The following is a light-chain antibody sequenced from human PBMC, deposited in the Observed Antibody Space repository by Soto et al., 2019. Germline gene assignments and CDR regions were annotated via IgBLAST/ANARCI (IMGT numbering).Light chain of an antibody. CDR3: QQYASSPLP. CDR2: TAS. CDR1: QSVGRNY. Sequence: EIVLTQSPGTLSVSPGEKATLSCRASQSVGRNYLAWYQQKPGQAPRLLIYTASSRATGIPDRFSGSGSGTDFTLTISRLEPEDFAVYYCQQYASSPLPFGGGTKVETK. V-gene: IGKV3-20*01. J-gene: IGKJ4*01.